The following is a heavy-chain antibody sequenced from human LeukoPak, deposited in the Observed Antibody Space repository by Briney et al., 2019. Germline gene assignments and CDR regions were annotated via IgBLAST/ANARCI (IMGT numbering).Heavy chain of an antibody. CDR1: GFTVSSNY. D-gene: IGHD6-13*01. V-gene: IGHV4-4*02. Sequence: GSLRLSCAASGFTVSSNYMSWVRQPPGKGLEWIGEIYHSGSTNYNPSLKSRVTISVDKSKNQFSLKLTSVTAADTAVYYCATGGSSGPTDLWYFDLWGRGTLVTVSS. CDR3: ATGGSSGPTDLWYFDL. J-gene: IGHJ2*01. CDR2: IYHSGST.